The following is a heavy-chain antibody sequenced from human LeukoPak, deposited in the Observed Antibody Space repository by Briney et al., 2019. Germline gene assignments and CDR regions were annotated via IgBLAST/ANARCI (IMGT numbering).Heavy chain of an antibody. CDR3: VKDIRRGYNFGYDQFAY. CDR2: IQYNGTNK. Sequence: GGSLRLSCAASGFIFSNYGMHWVRQAPGKGLEWVAFIQYNGTNKEYADSVKGRFTISRDNSKNTVSLQMNSLKPEDTALYYCVKDIRRGYNFGYDQFAYWGQGTLVTVSS. CDR1: GFIFSNYG. J-gene: IGHJ4*02. D-gene: IGHD5-18*01. V-gene: IGHV3-30*02.